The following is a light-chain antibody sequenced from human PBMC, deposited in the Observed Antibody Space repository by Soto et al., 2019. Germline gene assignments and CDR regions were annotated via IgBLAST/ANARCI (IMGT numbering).Light chain of an antibody. CDR1: SSNIGSST. CDR2: GND. Sequence: QPVLTQPPSTSGTPGHRVIISCSGTSSNIGSSTVNWYQQLPGTAPKLLIYGNDQRPSGVPDRFSGSKSGTSVFLAISGLQSEDEADYYCTAWDDSLSAVVFGGGTQLTVL. J-gene: IGLJ2*01. CDR3: TAWDDSLSAVV. V-gene: IGLV1-44*01.